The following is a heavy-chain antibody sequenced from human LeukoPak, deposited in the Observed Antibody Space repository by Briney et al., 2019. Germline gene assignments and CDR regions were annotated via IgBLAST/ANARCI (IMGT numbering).Heavy chain of an antibody. Sequence: SGPTLLHPTPTLTLTCTFSGFSLRTRGVGVGWIRQPPGKALEWLSLIYWNDDKRYSPSLKSRLTITKDTSKNQVVLTMTNMDPVDTATYYCAHSGTVTTPHDAFDIWGQGTMVTVSS. CDR2: IYWNDDK. CDR3: AHSGTVTTPHDAFDI. CDR1: GFSLRTRGVG. V-gene: IGHV2-5*01. D-gene: IGHD4-17*01. J-gene: IGHJ3*02.